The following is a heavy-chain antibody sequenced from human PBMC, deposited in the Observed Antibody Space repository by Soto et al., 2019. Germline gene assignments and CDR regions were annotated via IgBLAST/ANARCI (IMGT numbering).Heavy chain of an antibody. Sequence: PSETLSLTCTVSGGSVSSGSYYWSWIRQPPGKGLEWIGNIHYSGSTNYNPSLKSRVTISIDTSKNQFSLKLSSVPAADTAVYYCARGLPYSYVYVSWFAPWGQGPLVTVSS. CDR1: GGSVSSGSYY. V-gene: IGHV4-61*01. CDR2: IHYSGST. D-gene: IGHD3-16*01. J-gene: IGHJ5*02. CDR3: ARGLPYSYVYVSWFAP.